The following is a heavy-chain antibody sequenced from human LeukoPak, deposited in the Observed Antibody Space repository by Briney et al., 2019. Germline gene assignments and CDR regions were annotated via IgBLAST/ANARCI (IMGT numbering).Heavy chain of an antibody. CDR1: GGTFSSYA. CDR2: ISPIFGTA. Sequence: SVAVSFKASGGTFSSYAISWVRQAPGQGHEWMGGISPIFGTANYAQKVQGRGTITADESTSPAYMELSSLRSEDTAVYYCARDRITMVRGVIIPSWYYGMDVWGQGTTVTVSS. J-gene: IGHJ6*02. CDR3: ARDRITMVRGVIIPSWYYGMDV. V-gene: IGHV1-69*13. D-gene: IGHD3-10*01.